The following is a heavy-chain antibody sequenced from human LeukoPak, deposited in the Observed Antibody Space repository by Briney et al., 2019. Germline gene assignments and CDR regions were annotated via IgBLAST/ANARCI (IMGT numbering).Heavy chain of an antibody. CDR1: GGSFSGYY. CDR3: ARAPIVVVVAATHDAFDI. D-gene: IGHD2-15*01. V-gene: IGHV4-34*01. J-gene: IGHJ3*02. CDR2: INHSGST. Sequence: SETLSLTCAVYGGSFSGYYWSWIRQRPGKGLEWIGEINHSGSTNYNPSLKSRVTISVDTSKNQFSLKLSSVTAADTAVYYCARAPIVVVVAATHDAFDIWGQGTMVTVSS.